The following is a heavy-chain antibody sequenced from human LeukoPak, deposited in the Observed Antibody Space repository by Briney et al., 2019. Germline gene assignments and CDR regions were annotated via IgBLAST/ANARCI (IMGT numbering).Heavy chain of an antibody. CDR1: GFTFSSYW. D-gene: IGHD2-2*01. Sequence: HPGGSLRLSCAASGFTFSSYWMSWVRQAPGKGLEWVANIKQDGSEKYYVDSVKGRFTISRDNAKKSLYLQMNSLRAEDTAVYYCARDGDGRSTSPFDYWGQGTLVTVSS. J-gene: IGHJ4*02. CDR2: IKQDGSEK. CDR3: ARDGDGRSTSPFDY. V-gene: IGHV3-7*01.